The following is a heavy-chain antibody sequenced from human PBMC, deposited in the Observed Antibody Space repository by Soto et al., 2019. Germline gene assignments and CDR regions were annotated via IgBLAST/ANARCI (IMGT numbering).Heavy chain of an antibody. V-gene: IGHV4-30-4*01. J-gene: IGHJ6*02. CDR1: GGSISSGYYF. Sequence: SETLSLTCTVSGGSISSGYYFWSRIRQAPGKGLEWIGYISSIGSTYYNPHLKSRVSVSRDTSKNQFSLKLSSVTTTDTAVYYCARGLVSSPYYYHGMDVWGQGTTVTVSS. CDR3: ARGLVSSPYYYHGMDV. D-gene: IGHD3-9*01. CDR2: ISSIGST.